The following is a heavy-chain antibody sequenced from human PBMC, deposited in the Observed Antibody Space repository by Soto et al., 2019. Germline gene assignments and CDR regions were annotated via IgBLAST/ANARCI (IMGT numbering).Heavy chain of an antibody. CDR2: ISGSGGST. CDR1: GFTFSSYA. CDR3: AKVRALTAVAASDY. D-gene: IGHD6-19*01. J-gene: IGHJ4*02. Sequence: GSLRLSCAASGFTFSSYAMSWVRQAPGKGLEWVSAISGSGGSTYYADSVKGRFTISRDNSKNTLYLQMNSLRAEDTAVYYCAKVRALTAVAASDYWAREPWSPSPQ. V-gene: IGHV3-23*01.